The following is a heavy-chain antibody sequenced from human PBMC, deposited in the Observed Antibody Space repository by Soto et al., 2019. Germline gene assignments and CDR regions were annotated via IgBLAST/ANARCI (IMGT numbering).Heavy chain of an antibody. D-gene: IGHD1-26*01. CDR3: ARRWGAAVDY. CDR2: IYYSGST. J-gene: IGHJ4*02. Sequence: SETLSLTCTVSGGSISSSSYYWSWIRQPPGKGLEWIGYIYYSGSTNYNPSLKSRVTISVDTSKNQFSLKLSSVTAADTAVYYCARRWGAAVDYWGQGTLVTVSS. CDR1: GGSISSSSYY. V-gene: IGHV4-61*05.